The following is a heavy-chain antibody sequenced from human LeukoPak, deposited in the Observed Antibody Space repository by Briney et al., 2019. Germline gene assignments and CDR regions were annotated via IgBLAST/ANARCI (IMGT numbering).Heavy chain of an antibody. CDR1: GYTFTSYY. CDR3: ARDPETHYYDSSGYYLY. J-gene: IGHJ4*02. CDR2: IDPSGGST. V-gene: IGHV1-46*01. Sequence: GASVKVSCKTSGYTFTSYYIHWVRQAPGQGLEWMGIIDPSGGSTSYAQKFQGRVTITRNTSISTAYMELSSLRSEDTAVYYCARDPETHYYDSSGYYLYWGQGTLVTVSS. D-gene: IGHD3-22*01.